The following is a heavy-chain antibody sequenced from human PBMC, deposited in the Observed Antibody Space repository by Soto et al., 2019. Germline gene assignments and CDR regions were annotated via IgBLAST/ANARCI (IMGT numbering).Heavy chain of an antibody. J-gene: IGHJ4*02. CDR3: ARGNVYYYDSSGYYFYY. CDR2: ISAYNGNT. Sequence: ASVKVSCKASGYAFTSYGISWVRQAPGQGLEWMGWISAYNGNTNYAQKLQGRVTMTTDTSTSTAYMELRSLRSDDTAVYYCARGNVYYYDSSGYYFYYWGQGTLVTVS. CDR1: GYAFTSYG. V-gene: IGHV1-18*01. D-gene: IGHD3-22*01.